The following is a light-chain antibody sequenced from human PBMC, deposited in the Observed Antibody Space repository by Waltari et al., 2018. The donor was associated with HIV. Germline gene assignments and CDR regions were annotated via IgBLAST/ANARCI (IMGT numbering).Light chain of an antibody. CDR2: RNH. V-gene: IGLV1-44*01. CDR3: AAWDASLHVL. Sequence: QSVLTQPPSASGTLGQAVTISCFGTTSNTGSNPVTWYQHLPGAAPKLIIFRNHQRPSGVPDRFSGSQSGTSAFLTITGLLSGDEATYYCAAWDASLHVLFGGGTQLTVV. CDR1: TSNTGSNP. J-gene: IGLJ2*01.